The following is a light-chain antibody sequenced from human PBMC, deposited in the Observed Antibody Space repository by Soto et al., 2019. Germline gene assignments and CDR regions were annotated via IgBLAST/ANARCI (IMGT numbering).Light chain of an antibody. J-gene: IGKJ3*01. V-gene: IGKV3-20*01. CDR3: QLCGIAPFT. Sequence: EIVLTQSPGPLSLSPGERATLSCRASQSVSSGYLAWYQQKPGRVPRLLIYGASNRAPGIPDRFTGSGSGTDFTLTIARVEPVDFAVYYCQLCGIAPFTFGPGTKVDIK. CDR1: QSVSSGY. CDR2: GAS.